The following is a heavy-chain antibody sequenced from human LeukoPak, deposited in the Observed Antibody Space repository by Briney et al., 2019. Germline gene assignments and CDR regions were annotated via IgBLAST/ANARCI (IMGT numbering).Heavy chain of an antibody. D-gene: IGHD3-10*01. Sequence: ASVTVSCTASGGTFSSYAISWVRQAPGQGLEWMGGIIPIFGTANYAQKFQGRVTITADESTSTAYMELSSLRSEDTAVYYCARGRLWFGERRESKKHWFDPWGQGTLVTVSS. CDR3: ARGRLWFGERRESKKHWFDP. CDR1: GGTFSSYA. V-gene: IGHV1-69*13. CDR2: IIPIFGTA. J-gene: IGHJ5*02.